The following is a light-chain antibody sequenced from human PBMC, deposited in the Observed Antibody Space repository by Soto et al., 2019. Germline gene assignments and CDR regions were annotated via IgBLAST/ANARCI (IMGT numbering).Light chain of an antibody. V-gene: IGLV1-44*01. Sequence: QSVLTQPPSASGTPGQRVTISCSGSSSNIGSNAVNWYQQLPGTAPKVVIYNNEQRPSGVPDRLSGSKSGTSASLAISGLQSEDEADYYCAAWDDSLNGPVFGGGTKLTV. CDR2: NNE. CDR1: SSNIGSNA. CDR3: AAWDDSLNGPV. J-gene: IGLJ3*02.